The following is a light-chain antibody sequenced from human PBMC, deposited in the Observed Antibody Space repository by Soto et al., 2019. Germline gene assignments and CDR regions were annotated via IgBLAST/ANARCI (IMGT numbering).Light chain of an antibody. CDR1: QSVTRKY. V-gene: IGKV3-15*01. CDR3: QQYDNWTWT. J-gene: IGKJ1*01. CDR2: GAS. Sequence: EILLTQSPGTLSLSPGERATFSWRANQSVTRKYLAWYQKKHGQPPRLLIHGASSRVTGFPARFSGSGYGTDLTITISSMQYDDFEVYYCQQYDNWTWTFGQGTKVDIK.